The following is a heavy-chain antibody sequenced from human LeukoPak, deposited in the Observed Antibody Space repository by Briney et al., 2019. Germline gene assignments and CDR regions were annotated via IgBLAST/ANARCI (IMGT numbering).Heavy chain of an antibody. CDR1: GGSIRSYY. CDR2: IYSSGST. Sequence: SETLSLTCTVSGGSIRSYYWSWIRQPAGKGLEWIGRIYSSGSTNYNPSLKSRVTMSVDTSRNQFSLILSFVTAADTAVYYCARGWSNSHNWFDPWGQGTLVTVSS. D-gene: IGHD3-3*01. V-gene: IGHV4-4*07. CDR3: ARGWSNSHNWFDP. J-gene: IGHJ5*02.